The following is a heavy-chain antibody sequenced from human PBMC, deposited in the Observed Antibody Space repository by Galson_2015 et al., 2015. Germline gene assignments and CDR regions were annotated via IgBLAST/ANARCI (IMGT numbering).Heavy chain of an antibody. J-gene: IGHJ5*02. V-gene: IGHV1-46*01. CDR1: GYTFTGYY. CDR3: ARGGLYGSGSMHWFDP. D-gene: IGHD3-10*01. Sequence: SVKVSCKASGYTFTGYYMHWVRQAPGQGLEWMGVINPSSAIRTNAQKFQGRVTTTRDTSTTTVYMELSSLRSEDTAVYYCARGGLYGSGSMHWFDPWGQGTLVTVSS. CDR2: INPSSAIR.